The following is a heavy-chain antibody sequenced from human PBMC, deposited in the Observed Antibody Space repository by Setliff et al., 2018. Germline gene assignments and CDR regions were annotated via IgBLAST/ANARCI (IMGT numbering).Heavy chain of an antibody. D-gene: IGHD3-22*01. Sequence: ASVKVSCKASGGTFSTYAISWVRQAPGQGLEWMGWISTSNGNTNYAQKLQGRVTMTTDTSTSTAYMELRSLRSDDTAVYYCARGWDPTYYYDSSGYAPFDYWGQGTLV. CDR3: ARGWDPTYYYDSSGYAPFDY. V-gene: IGHV1-18*01. CDR2: ISTSNGNT. J-gene: IGHJ4*02. CDR1: GGTFSTYA.